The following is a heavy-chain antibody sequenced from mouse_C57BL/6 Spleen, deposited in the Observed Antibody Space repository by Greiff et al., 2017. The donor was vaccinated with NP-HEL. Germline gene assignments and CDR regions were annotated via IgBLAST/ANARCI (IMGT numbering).Heavy chain of an antibody. J-gene: IGHJ4*01. CDR1: GFTFSSYA. CDR2: ISDGGSYT. V-gene: IGHV5-4*01. D-gene: IGHD2-3*01. CDR3: AREEMEYAMDY. Sequence: LVESGGGLVKPGGSLKLSCAASGFTFSSYAMSWVRQTPEKRLEWVATISDGGSYTYYPDNVKGRFTISRDNAKNNLYLQMSHLKSEDTAMYYCAREEMEYAMDYWGQGTSVTVSS.